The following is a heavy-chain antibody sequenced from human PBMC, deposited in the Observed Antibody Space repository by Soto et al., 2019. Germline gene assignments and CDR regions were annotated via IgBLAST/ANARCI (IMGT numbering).Heavy chain of an antibody. CDR3: AGHPYGESWFDP. CDR2: IDDSGNT. D-gene: IGHD4-17*01. V-gene: IGHV4-31*03. Sequence: QVQLQESGPGLVKPSQTLSLTCTVSGASISSGAYDWSWIRQHPGKGLEWIGHIDDSGNTYYNPSLKNRVIISADTSKHHFSPRLTFVSAADTAVYYCAGHPYGESWFDPWGQGTLVTVSS. J-gene: IGHJ5*02. CDR1: GASISSGAYD.